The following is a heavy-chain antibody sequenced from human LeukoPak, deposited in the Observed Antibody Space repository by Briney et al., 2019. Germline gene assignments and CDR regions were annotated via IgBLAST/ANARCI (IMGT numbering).Heavy chain of an antibody. CDR3: ARDPPPSYGHLGFDY. J-gene: IGHJ4*02. Sequence: GASVKVSCKVSGYTLTDLSIHWVRQAPGKGLEWMGGFDPEEGGTIYAQKFQGRVTMTTDTSTSTAYMELGSLRSDDTAVYYCARDPPPSYGHLGFDYWGQGTLVTVSS. CDR2: FDPEEGGT. D-gene: IGHD5-18*01. CDR1: GYTLTDLS. V-gene: IGHV1-24*01.